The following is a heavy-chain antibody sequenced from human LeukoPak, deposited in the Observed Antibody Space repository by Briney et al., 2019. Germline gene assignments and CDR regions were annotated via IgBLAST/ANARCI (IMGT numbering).Heavy chain of an antibody. V-gene: IGHV3-21*01. CDR1: GFTFSIYS. Sequence: GGSLRFSCAASGFTFSIYSMNWVRQAPGKGLEWVSSISSSSSYIHYTDSVKGRFTISRDNAKNSLYLQMSSLTAEDTALYYCARDSAELDYWGQGTLVTVSS. J-gene: IGHJ4*02. D-gene: IGHD1-26*01. CDR2: ISSSSSYI. CDR3: ARDSAELDY.